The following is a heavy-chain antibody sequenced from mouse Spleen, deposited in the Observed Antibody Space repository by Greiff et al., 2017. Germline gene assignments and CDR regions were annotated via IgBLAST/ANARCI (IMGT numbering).Heavy chain of an antibody. CDR2: IYPRDGST. D-gene: IGHD2-13*01. V-gene: IGHV1-85*01. CDR1: GYTFTSYD. Sequence: QVHVKQSGPELVKPGASVKLSCKASGYTFTSYDINWVKQRPGQGLEWIGWIYPRDGSTKYNEKFKGKATLTVDTSSSTAYMELHSLTSEDSAVYFCARENGDLKINYYAMDYWGQGTSVTVSS. J-gene: IGHJ4*01. CDR3: ARENGDLKINYYAMDY.